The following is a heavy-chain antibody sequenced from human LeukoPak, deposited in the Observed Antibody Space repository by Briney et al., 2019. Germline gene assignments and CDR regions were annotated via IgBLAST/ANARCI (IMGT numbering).Heavy chain of an antibody. CDR2: IYYSGST. CDR3: ARGLTFDP. V-gene: IGHV4-59*01. J-gene: IGHJ5*02. Sequence: SETLSLTCAVYGGSFSGYYWSWLRQPPGKGLEWIGYIYYSGSTNYNPSLKSRVTISVDTSKNQFSLKLSSVTAADTAVYYCARGLTFDPWGQGTLVTVSS. CDR1: GGSFSGYY.